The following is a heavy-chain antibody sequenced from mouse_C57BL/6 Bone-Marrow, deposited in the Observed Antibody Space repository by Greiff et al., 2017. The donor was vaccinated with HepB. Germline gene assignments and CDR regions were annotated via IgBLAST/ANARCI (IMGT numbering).Heavy chain of an antibody. J-gene: IGHJ4*01. Sequence: VQLQQSGAELAKPGASVKLSCKASGYTFTSYWMHWVKQRPGQGLEWIGYINPSSGYTKYNQKFKDKATLTADKSSSTAYMQLSSLTYEDSAVYYCASHGSSYDYAMDYWGQGTSVTVSS. CDR1: GYTFTSYW. CDR3: ASHGSSYDYAMDY. D-gene: IGHD1-1*01. V-gene: IGHV1-7*01. CDR2: INPSSGYT.